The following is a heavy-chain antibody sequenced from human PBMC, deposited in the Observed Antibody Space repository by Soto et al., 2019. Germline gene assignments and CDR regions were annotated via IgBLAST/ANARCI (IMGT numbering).Heavy chain of an antibody. Sequence: QVQLVQSGAEVRKPGASVKLSCQGSGYTFTHYYIHWVRQAPGQGLEWLGIINPDTGTTSYAQTFQGRVTLTTDTSASTVYLELSGLAAEDTAVYYCASCPIYGGDSYFAYWGQGTLVTVSS. CDR2: INPDTGTT. D-gene: IGHD2-21*01. CDR3: ASCPIYGGDSYFAY. CDR1: GYTFTHYY. V-gene: IGHV1-46*01. J-gene: IGHJ4*02.